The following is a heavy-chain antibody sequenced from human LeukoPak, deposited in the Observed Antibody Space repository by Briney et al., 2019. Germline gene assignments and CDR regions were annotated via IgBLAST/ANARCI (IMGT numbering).Heavy chain of an antibody. V-gene: IGHV1-2*02. CDR3: ARDRTTVTSGGDAFDI. Sequence: ASVKVSCKASGYTFTDHYLYWVRQAPGQGLEWMGWINPNSGVTNYAQTFQGRVTMTRDTSISTAYMELSRLRSDDTAVYYCARDRTTVTSGGDAFDIWGQGTMVTVSS. CDR2: INPNSGVT. J-gene: IGHJ3*02. CDR1: GYTFTDHY. D-gene: IGHD4-17*01.